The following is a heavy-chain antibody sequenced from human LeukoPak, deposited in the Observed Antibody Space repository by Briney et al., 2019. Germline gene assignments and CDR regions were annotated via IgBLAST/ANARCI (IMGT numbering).Heavy chain of an antibody. V-gene: IGHV3-9*01. CDR3: AALYYGSGTY. CDR2: ISWNSGSI. CDR1: GFTFDDYA. Sequence: GGSLRLSCAASGFTFDDYAMHWVRQAPGKGLEWVSGISWNSGSIGYADSVKVRFTISRDNAKNSLYLQMDSLRAEDTAVYYCAALYYGSGTYWGQGTLVTVSS. D-gene: IGHD3-10*01. J-gene: IGHJ4*02.